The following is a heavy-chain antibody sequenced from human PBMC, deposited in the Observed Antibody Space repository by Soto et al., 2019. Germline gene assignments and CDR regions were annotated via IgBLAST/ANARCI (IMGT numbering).Heavy chain of an antibody. Sequence: GGSLRLSCAASGFTFSSYGMHWVRQAQGKGLEWVAVIWYDGSNKYYADSVKGRFTISRDNSKNTLYLQMNSLRAEDTAVYYCARDRSYYDSSGYPLGGMDVWGQGTTVTVSS. CDR3: ARDRSYYDSSGYPLGGMDV. V-gene: IGHV3-33*01. CDR1: GFTFSSYG. D-gene: IGHD3-22*01. CDR2: IWYDGSNK. J-gene: IGHJ6*02.